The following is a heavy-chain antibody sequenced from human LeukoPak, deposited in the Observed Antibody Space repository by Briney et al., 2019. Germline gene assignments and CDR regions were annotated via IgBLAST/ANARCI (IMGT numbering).Heavy chain of an antibody. CDR2: IAGSGSSA. Sequence: GGSLRLSCAASGFPFSSYAMTWVRQAPGKGPEWVSAIAGSGSSAYYADSVKGRFTISRDNSKNTLYLRMNSLRAEDTALYYCARGGYTYGWGAFDIWGQGTRVTVSS. J-gene: IGHJ3*02. CDR3: ARGGYTYGWGAFDI. V-gene: IGHV3-23*01. D-gene: IGHD5-18*01. CDR1: GFPFSSYA.